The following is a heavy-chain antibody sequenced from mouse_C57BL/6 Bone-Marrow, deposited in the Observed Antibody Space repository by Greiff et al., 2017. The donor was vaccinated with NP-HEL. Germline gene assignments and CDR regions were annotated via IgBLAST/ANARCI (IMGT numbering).Heavy chain of an antibody. J-gene: IGHJ4*01. CDR2: IYPGSGST. V-gene: IGHV1-55*01. CDR1: GYTFTSYW. D-gene: IGHD1-1*01. Sequence: QVQLQQPGAELVKPGASVKMSCKASGYTFTSYWITWVKQRPGQGLEWIGDIYPGSGSTNYNEKFKSKATLTVDTSSSTAYMQLSSLTSEDSAVYYCARENYYGGPLYYYAMTTGVKEPQSPSPQ. CDR3: ARENYYGGPLYYYAMTT.